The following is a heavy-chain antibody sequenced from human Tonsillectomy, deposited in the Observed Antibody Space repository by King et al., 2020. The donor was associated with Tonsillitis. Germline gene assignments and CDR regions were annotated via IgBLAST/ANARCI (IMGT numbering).Heavy chain of an antibody. CDR2: INHSGST. J-gene: IGHJ4*02. Sequence: VQLQQWGAGLLKPSETLSLTCAVYGGSFSGYYWSWIRQPPGKGLEWIGEINHSGSTNYNPSLKSRVTISVDTSKNQFSLKLSSVTAADTAVYYCAGGKTLGYSYGYGSYYFDHWGQGTLVTVSS. CDR1: GGSFSGYY. D-gene: IGHD5-18*01. V-gene: IGHV4-34*01. CDR3: AGGKTLGYSYGYGSYYFDH.